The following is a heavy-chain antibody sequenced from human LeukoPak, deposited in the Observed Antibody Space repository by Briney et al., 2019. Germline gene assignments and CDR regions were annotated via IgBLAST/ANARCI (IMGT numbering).Heavy chain of an antibody. CDR3: AKVSVACIILGY. CDR1: GFTFSSYA. D-gene: IGHD6-19*01. CDR2: ISGSGGST. Sequence: GGSLRLSYAASGFTFSSYAMSWVRQAPGKGLEWVSAISGSGGSTYYADSVKGRFTISRDNSKNTLYLQMNSLRAEDTAVYYCAKVSVACIILGYWGQGNLVTVSS. V-gene: IGHV3-23*01. J-gene: IGHJ4*02.